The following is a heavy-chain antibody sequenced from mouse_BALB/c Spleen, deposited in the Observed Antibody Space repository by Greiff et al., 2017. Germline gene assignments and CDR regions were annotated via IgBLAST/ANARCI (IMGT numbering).Heavy chain of an antibody. V-gene: IGHV5-17*02. J-gene: IGHJ2*01. Sequence: EVQGVESGGGLVQPGGSRKLSCAASGFTFSSFGMHWVRQAPEKGLEWVAYISSGSSTIYYADTVKGRFTISRDNPKNTLFLQMTSLRSEDTAMYYCARMGGYGNYLDYWGQGTTLTVSS. D-gene: IGHD2-1*01. CDR1: GFTFSSFG. CDR3: ARMGGYGNYLDY. CDR2: ISSGSSTI.